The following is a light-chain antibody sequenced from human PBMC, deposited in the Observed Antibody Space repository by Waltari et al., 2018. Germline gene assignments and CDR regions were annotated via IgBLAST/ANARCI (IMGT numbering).Light chain of an antibody. CDR2: RDN. CDR3: QVWDSSTAV. Sequence: SYDLTQPLSVSVALGQTARITCGGNNIGGTNVHWYQQKPGQAPLLVIYRDNNPPSRIPERFAGSNSENTATLTISRAQAADEADYYCQVWDSSTAVFGGGTQLTVL. CDR1: NIGGTN. V-gene: IGLV3-9*01. J-gene: IGLJ7*01.